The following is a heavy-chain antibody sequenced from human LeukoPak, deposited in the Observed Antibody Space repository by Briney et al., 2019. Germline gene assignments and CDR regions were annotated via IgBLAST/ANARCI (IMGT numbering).Heavy chain of an antibody. J-gene: IGHJ4*02. CDR2: IYSGGST. CDR3: AKGYNYAYEY. CDR1: GFTVSSSY. Sequence: GGSLRLSCAASGFTVSSSYMSWVRQAPGKGLEWVSLIYSGGSTYYAASVKGRFTISRDNSKNTLYLQMNSLRPEDTAVYYCAKGYNYAYEYWGQGTLVTVSS. D-gene: IGHD5-18*01. V-gene: IGHV3-53*01.